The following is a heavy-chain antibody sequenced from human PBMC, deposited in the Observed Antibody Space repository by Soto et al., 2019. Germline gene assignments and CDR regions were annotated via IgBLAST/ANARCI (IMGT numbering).Heavy chain of an antibody. Sequence: EVQLVESGGGLVQPGGSLRLSCAASGFTLSDHYMDWVRQAPGRGLEWVGRTRNKANGYSTEYAAAVKGRFIVSSEDSLNSLYLQMNSLKTEDTAVYYCVRTSHYGSGSWNFDFWGQGTLVTVSS. CDR1: GFTLSDHY. D-gene: IGHD3-10*01. CDR2: TRNKANGYST. V-gene: IGHV3-72*01. CDR3: VRTSHYGSGSWNFDF. J-gene: IGHJ4*02.